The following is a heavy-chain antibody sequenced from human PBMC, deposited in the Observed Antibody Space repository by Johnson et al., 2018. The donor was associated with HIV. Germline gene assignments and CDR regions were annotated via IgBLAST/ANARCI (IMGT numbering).Heavy chain of an antibody. V-gene: IGHV3-33*01. Sequence: VQLVESGGGVVQPGRSLRLSCAASGFTFSNYAMHWVRQAPGKGLEWVAVIWYDGSNNYYADSVKGRFTISKDNSRNTLFLHMNSLRADDTAVYYCARDAPDSGSYHAFDIWGQGTMVTVSS. J-gene: IGHJ3*02. D-gene: IGHD1-26*01. CDR1: GFTFSNYA. CDR2: IWYDGSNN. CDR3: ARDAPDSGSYHAFDI.